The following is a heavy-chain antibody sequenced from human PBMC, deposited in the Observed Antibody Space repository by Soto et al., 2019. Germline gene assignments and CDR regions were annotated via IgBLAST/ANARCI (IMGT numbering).Heavy chain of an antibody. Sequence: QVQLVESGGGVVQPGRSLRLSCAASGFTCSSYGMHWVRQAPGKGLEWVAVIWYDGSNKYYADSVKGRFTIYRDNSKNTLYLQMNSLRADDTAVYYCARDNSWGQGTLVTFSS. CDR1: GFTCSSYG. CDR2: IWYDGSNK. V-gene: IGHV3-33*01. J-gene: IGHJ4*02. CDR3: ARDNS.